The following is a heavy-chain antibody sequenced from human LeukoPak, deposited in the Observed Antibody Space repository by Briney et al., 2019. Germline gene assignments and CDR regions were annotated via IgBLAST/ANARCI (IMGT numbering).Heavy chain of an antibody. D-gene: IGHD5-24*01. V-gene: IGHV4-34*01. CDR3: AGHGDGYNPDYY. CDR2: INHSGST. CDR1: GGSFSGYY. Sequence: SETLSLTCAVYGGSFSGYYWSWIRQPPGKGLEWIGEINHSGSTNYNPSLKSRVTISVDTSKNQFSLKLSSVTAADTAVYYCAGHGDGYNPDYYWGQGTLVTVSS. J-gene: IGHJ4*02.